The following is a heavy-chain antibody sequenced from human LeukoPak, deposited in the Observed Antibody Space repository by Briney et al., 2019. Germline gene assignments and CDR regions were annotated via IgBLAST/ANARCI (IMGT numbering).Heavy chain of an antibody. J-gene: IGHJ4*02. D-gene: IGHD5-12*01. CDR3: ARVSGYDWESFYDY. CDR2: IYSSGST. CDR1: GVSISRYY. Sequence: PSETLSLTCTVSGVSISRYYWSWIRQPAGKGLEWIGRIYSSGSTTYNPSLKSRVTISVDTSKKQFSLKLSSVTAADTAVYYCARVSGYDWESFYDYWGQGTLVTVSS. V-gene: IGHV4-4*07.